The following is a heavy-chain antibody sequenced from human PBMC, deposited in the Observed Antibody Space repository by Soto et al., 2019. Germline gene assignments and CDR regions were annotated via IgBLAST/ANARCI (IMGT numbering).Heavy chain of an antibody. D-gene: IGHD2-15*01. CDR2: AAYSGGT. V-gene: IGHV4-39*01. CDR3: AKVVVGATSHSDFDS. Sequence: PSETLSLTCTVSGGSIANNNYFWGWVRQPPGKGLEWIGSAAYSGGTYKNPSLKSRVTVSVDTSKNQFSLKLTSVTAADTAVHYCAKVVVGATSHSDFDSWGQGTLVTVSS. CDR1: GGSIANNNYF. J-gene: IGHJ4*02.